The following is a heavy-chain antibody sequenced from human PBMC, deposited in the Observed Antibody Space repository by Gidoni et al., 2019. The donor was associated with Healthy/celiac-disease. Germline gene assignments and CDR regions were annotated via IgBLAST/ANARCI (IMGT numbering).Heavy chain of an antibody. V-gene: IGHV4-39*01. CDR3: DGASSGYFFDY. D-gene: IGHD6-13*01. CDR2: IYYSGST. Sequence: QLPLPASGPGLVQPSATLSLTCTVSGGSISSSSYYWGWIRQPPGKGLEWIGSIYYSGSTYYNPSLKSRVTIPVDTPKNQFSLKLSSVTAADTAVYYCDGASSGYFFDYWGKGTLVTVSS. CDR1: GGSISSSSYY. J-gene: IGHJ4*02.